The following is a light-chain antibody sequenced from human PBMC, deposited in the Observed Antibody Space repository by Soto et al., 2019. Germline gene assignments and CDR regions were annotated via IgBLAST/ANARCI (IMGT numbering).Light chain of an antibody. CDR3: QQYNNFPFT. J-gene: IGKJ3*01. CDR2: KAS. V-gene: IGKV1-5*03. CDR1: QSISSW. Sequence: DIQMTQSPSALSASVGDRVTITCRASQSISSWLAWYQQKPGKAPNLLISKASGLESGVPSRFSGSGSGTEFTLTISSLQPDDFATYYCQQYNNFPFTFGPGTKVDIK.